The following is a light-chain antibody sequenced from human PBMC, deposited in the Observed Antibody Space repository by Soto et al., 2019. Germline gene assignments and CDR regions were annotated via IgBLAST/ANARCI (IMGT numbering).Light chain of an antibody. Sequence: EIVLTQSPATLSLSPGERATLSCRARQSVSSYLAWYQQKPGQAPRLLIYDASNRATGIPARFSGSGSGTDFTLTISSLEPEDFAVYYCQQRSNWPCTFGGGTKVEIK. CDR2: DAS. CDR1: QSVSSY. CDR3: QQRSNWPCT. J-gene: IGKJ4*01. V-gene: IGKV3-11*01.